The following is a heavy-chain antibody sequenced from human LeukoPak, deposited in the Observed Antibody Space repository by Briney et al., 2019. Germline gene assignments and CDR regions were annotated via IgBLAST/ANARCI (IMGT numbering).Heavy chain of an antibody. D-gene: IGHD5-24*01. CDR1: GLAFRGYG. Sequence: GGSLRLSCAASGLAFRGYGVNLVRQAAGQGVEWFSCISGSSSDIDYADSVKCRFATTRDNAKNSLYLQMNSLRADDTAVYYCARNQGLVRRDFDAFDIWGQGTMVTVSS. CDR3: ARNQGLVRRDFDAFDI. CDR2: ISGSSSDI. J-gene: IGHJ3*02. V-gene: IGHV3-21*01.